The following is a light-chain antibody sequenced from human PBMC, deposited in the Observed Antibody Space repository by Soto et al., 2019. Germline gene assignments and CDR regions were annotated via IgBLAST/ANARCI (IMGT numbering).Light chain of an antibody. J-gene: IGKJ3*01. V-gene: IGKV3-20*01. Sequence: EVVLTQSPGTLSLSPGERATLSCRASQSVSSRYLAWYQQRPGQAPRLLIYGASSRATGIPDRFSGSGSGTDFTLTISRLEPEDFAVYYCQQYGTSPPISFGPGTKVDIK. CDR3: QQYGTSPPIS. CDR1: QSVSSRY. CDR2: GAS.